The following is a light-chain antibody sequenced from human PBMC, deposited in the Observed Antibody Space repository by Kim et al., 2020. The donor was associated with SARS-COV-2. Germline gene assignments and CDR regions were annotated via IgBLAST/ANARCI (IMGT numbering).Light chain of an antibody. CDR2: AAS. CDR3: QQFRFYPPT. V-gene: IGKV1-16*01. J-gene: IGKJ4*01. Sequence: ASVGDRVTITCRASQDISNHLAWFQQIPGKAPKLLIYAASNLQGGVPARFGGSGSGTQFTLTIGSLQPEDVATYYCQQFRFYPPTFGGGTKVDIK. CDR1: QDISNH.